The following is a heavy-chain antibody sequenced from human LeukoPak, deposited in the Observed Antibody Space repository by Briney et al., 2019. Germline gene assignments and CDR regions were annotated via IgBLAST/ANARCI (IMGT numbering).Heavy chain of an antibody. CDR2: IRSKAYGGTT. V-gene: IGHV3-49*04. Sequence: GGSLRLSCTASGFTFGDYAMSWVRQAPGKGLEGVGFIRSKAYGGTTEYAASVKGRFTISRDDSKSIAYLQMNSLKTEDTAVYYCTRVGVLNWFDPWGQGTLVTVSS. D-gene: IGHD4/OR15-4a*01. CDR3: TRVGVLNWFDP. CDR1: GFTFGDYA. J-gene: IGHJ5*02.